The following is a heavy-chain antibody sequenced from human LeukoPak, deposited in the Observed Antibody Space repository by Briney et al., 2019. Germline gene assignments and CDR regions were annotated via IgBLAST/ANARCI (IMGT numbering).Heavy chain of an antibody. Sequence: SETLSLTCTVSGGSISSYYWSWIRQPPGKGLEWIGYIYHSGSTYYNPSLKSRVTISVDRSKNQFSLKLSSVTAADTAVYYCAENSGYDGGWFDPWGQGTLVTVSS. CDR3: AENSGYDGGWFDP. D-gene: IGHD5-12*01. CDR1: GGSISSYY. V-gene: IGHV4-59*04. CDR2: IYHSGST. J-gene: IGHJ5*02.